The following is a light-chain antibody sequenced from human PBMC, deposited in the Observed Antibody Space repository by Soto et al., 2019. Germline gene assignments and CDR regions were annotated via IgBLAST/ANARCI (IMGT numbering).Light chain of an antibody. J-gene: IGKJ2*01. CDR1: QSVSSY. CDR3: QQRSNWPYT. V-gene: IGKV3-11*01. CDR2: DAS. Sequence: EIVLTQSPATLSLSPGERATLSCRASQSVSSYLAWYQQKPGQAPRLLIYDASNRATGIPARFSGSGSGTVFTLTISRLAPEDVAVYYCQQRSNWPYTFGQGTKLEIK.